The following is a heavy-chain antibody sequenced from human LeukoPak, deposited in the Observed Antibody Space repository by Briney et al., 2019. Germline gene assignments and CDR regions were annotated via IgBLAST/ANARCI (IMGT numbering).Heavy chain of an antibody. Sequence: SETLSLTCAVYGGSFSGYYWSWIRQPPGKGLEWIGYIYYSGSTNYNPSLKSRVTISVDTSKNQFSLKLSSVTAADTAVYYCARDTIAAAHWGQGTLVTVSS. J-gene: IGHJ4*02. CDR1: GGSFSGYY. D-gene: IGHD6-13*01. CDR3: ARDTIAAAH. CDR2: IYYSGST. V-gene: IGHV4-59*01.